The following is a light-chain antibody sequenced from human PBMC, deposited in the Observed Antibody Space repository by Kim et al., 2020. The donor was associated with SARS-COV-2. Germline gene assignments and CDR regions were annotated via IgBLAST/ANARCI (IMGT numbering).Light chain of an antibody. CDR1: QCIRQY. J-gene: IGKJ2*03. CDR3: LQHNSYPYS. Sequence: ASVGDSVTITFRASQCIRQYLGLYQQKPEKAPKRLIYAASSFASGVPSRFSGSGSGTEFTLTFSSLQPEDFATYFCLQHNSYPYSFGQGTKLEI. V-gene: IGKV1-17*01. CDR2: AAS.